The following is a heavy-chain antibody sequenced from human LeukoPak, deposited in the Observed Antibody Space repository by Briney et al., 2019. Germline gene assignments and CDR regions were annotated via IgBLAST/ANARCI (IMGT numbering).Heavy chain of an antibody. CDR1: GGSLSGYY. D-gene: IGHD2-15*01. V-gene: IGHV4-34*01. J-gene: IGHJ3*02. CDR2: INHSGTT. CDR3: ARFPCSGDSCYSGIRAFDI. Sequence: SETLSLTCAVYGGSLSGYYWNWIRQSPGKGREWIGEINHSGTTNYNPSLKSRVTISVDTSKYQFSLRLTSVTAADTAVYYCARFPCSGDSCYSGIRAFDIWGQGTMVTVSS.